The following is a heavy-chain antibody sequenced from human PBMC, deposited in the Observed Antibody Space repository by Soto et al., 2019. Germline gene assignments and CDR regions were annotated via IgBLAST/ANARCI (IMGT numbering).Heavy chain of an antibody. CDR3: ARDGFCTSTTCRVGNWFDP. CDR2: INHRGST. Sequence: QVQLQQWGAGLLKPSETLSLTCVVYGGSFSGHYWSWIRQSPGKGLEWIGGINHRGSTNYNPSLESRVTISVDTSKNQFSLKLPSVTAADTAMYYCARDGFCTSTTCRVGNWFDPWGQGTLVTVSS. V-gene: IGHV4-34*01. D-gene: IGHD2-2*01. J-gene: IGHJ5*02. CDR1: GGSFSGHY.